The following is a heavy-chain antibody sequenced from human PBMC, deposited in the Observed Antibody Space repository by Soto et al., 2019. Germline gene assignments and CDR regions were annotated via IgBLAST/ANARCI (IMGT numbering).Heavy chain of an antibody. Sequence: EVQLVESGGGLVKPGGSLRLSCAASGFTFSSYSMNWVRQAPGKGLEWVSSISSSSSYIYYADSVKGRFTISRDNAKNLMYLQMNSMRAEDTAVYYCARDQAGGDYWGQGPLVTVSS. V-gene: IGHV3-21*01. CDR3: ARDQAGGDY. CDR2: ISSSSSYI. D-gene: IGHD6-25*01. J-gene: IGHJ4*02. CDR1: GFTFSSYS.